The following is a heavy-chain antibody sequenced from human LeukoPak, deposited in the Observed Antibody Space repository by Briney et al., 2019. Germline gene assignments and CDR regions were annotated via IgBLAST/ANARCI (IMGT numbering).Heavy chain of an antibody. CDR1: GYTFTGYY. D-gene: IGHD5-12*01. CDR3: ARDWSGYSGYERYNWFDP. CDR2: INPNSGGT. Sequence: GASVKVSCKASGYTFTGYYMHWVRQAPGQGLEWMGWINPNSGGTNYAQKFQGGVTMTRDTSISTAYMELSRLRSDDTAVYYCARDWSGYSGYERYNWFDPWGQGTLVTVSS. V-gene: IGHV1-2*02. J-gene: IGHJ5*02.